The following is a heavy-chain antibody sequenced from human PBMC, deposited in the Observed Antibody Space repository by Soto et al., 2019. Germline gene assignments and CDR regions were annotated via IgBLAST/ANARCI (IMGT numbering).Heavy chain of an antibody. CDR2: IIPIVHTT. J-gene: IGHJ5*02. D-gene: IGHD3-22*01. Sequence: QVQLVQSGAEVKKPGSSVKVSCKASGGTFRSNGISWVRQAPVQGLEWLGGIIPIVHTTSYAQTFRGRVTITADESTTTAYMALSSLRSEDTAVYYCAMMTMIPSFDPWGQGTLVPVSS. CDR3: AMMTMIPSFDP. V-gene: IGHV1-69*01. CDR1: GGTFRSNG.